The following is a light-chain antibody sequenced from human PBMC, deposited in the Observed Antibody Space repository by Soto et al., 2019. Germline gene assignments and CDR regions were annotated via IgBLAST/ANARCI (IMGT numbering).Light chain of an antibody. CDR1: QSVSGY. CDR3: QQYVTSPRT. CDR2: GAS. V-gene: IGKV3-20*01. Sequence: EIVMTQSPGTLSVFPGERVTLSCRASQSVSGYLDWFQQKPGQAPRLVIYGASSRATGIPDRFSGRGSGTDFTLSISRLEPEDFAVYYCQQYVTSPRTFGQGTKVDI. J-gene: IGKJ1*01.